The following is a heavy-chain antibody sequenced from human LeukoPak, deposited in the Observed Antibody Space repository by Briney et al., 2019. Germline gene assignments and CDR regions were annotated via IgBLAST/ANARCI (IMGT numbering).Heavy chain of an antibody. CDR3: AREGTVTTFDY. V-gene: IGHV1-69*01. D-gene: IGHD4-17*01. Sequence: GASVKVTCKASGGTFSSYAISWVRQAPGQGLEWMGGIIPIFGTANYAQKFQGRVTITADESTSTAYMELSSLRSEDTAVYYCAREGTVTTFDYWGQGTLVTVSS. J-gene: IGHJ4*02. CDR1: GGTFSSYA. CDR2: IIPIFGTA.